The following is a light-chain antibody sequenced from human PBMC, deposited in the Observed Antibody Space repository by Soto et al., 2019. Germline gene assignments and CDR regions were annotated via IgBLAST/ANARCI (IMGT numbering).Light chain of an antibody. CDR1: QSVSTR. V-gene: IGKV1-5*02. J-gene: IGKJ1*01. Sequence: DIQMTQSPSSLSASVGDRVTIICRASQSVSTRLAWYQQKPGKAPKVLIYDASSWAGGVPSRFTGSGSGTEFTLTINSLQPEDSATYYCQQTYSVPWTFGQGTNLEIK. CDR2: DAS. CDR3: QQTYSVPWT.